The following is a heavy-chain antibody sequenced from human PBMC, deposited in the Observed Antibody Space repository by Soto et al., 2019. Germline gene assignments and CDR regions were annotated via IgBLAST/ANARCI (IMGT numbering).Heavy chain of an antibody. CDR3: ARHSSSWYDRSDY. CDR1: GYSFTPYW. J-gene: IGHJ4*02. CDR2: IYPGDSDT. V-gene: IGHV5-51*01. Sequence: GESLKLSCQCSGYSFTPYWIGWVRQTPGKGLEWMGIIYPGDSDTSYSPSFPGQVTISVDKSISTAYLQWNTLKASDTAMYYCARHSSSWYDRSDYWGQGTLVTVSS. D-gene: IGHD6-13*01.